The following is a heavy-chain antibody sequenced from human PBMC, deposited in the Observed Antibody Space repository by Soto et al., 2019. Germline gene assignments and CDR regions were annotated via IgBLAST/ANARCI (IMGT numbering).Heavy chain of an antibody. D-gene: IGHD1-7*01. CDR1: GFTFNTYG. Sequence: QVQLVESGGGVVQPGKSRRLSCAASGFTFNTYGMHWVRQAPGKGPEAVAVISNDGSNKYYADSEKGRFTIARDNSKNALYLQRNSLSAEDTAVYYGANWNYHHSDWGQGTLVTVSS. CDR3: ANWNYHHSD. J-gene: IGHJ4*02. V-gene: IGHV3-30*18. CDR2: ISNDGSNK.